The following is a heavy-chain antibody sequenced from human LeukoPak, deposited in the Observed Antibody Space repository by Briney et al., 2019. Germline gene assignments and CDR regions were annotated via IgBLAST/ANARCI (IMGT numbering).Heavy chain of an antibody. CDR3: AKDGVYDIFYYAFDI. V-gene: IGHV3-23*01. CDR2: ISGSGGST. Sequence: PGGTLRLSCAASGITFSTYDMSWVRQAPGKGLEWVSAISGSGGSTYYADSVKGRFTISRDNSKNTLYLQMNSLRAEDTAVYYCAKDGVYDIFYYAFDIWGQGTMVTVSS. J-gene: IGHJ3*02. CDR1: GITFSTYD. D-gene: IGHD3-9*01.